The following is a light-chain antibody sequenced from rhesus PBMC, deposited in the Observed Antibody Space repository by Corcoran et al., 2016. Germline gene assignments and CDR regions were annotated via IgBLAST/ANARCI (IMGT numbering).Light chain of an antibody. CDR1: ENVNNY. J-gene: IGKJ4*01. V-gene: IGKV1-74*01. Sequence: DIQMTQSPSSLSASVGDRVTITCRASENVNNYLNWYQQKLGKAPKLLIYKAYTLQSGVPSRFSGSGSGTDYTFTLSSLQSEDVATYYCQHNFGTPLTFGGGTKVELK. CDR2: KAY. CDR3: QHNFGTPLT.